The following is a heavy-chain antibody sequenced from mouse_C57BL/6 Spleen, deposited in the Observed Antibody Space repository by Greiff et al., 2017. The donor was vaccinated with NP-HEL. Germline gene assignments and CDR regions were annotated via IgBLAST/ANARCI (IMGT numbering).Heavy chain of an antibody. CDR3: ASLGRLHAMDY. J-gene: IGHJ4*01. CDR2: IRNKANGYTT. Sequence: EVKLVESGGGLVQPGGSLSLSCAASGFTFTDYYMSWVRQPPGKALEWLGFIRNKANGYTTEYSASVKGRFTISRDNSQSILYLQMNALRADDSATDYCASLGRLHAMDYWGQGTSVTVSS. CDR1: GFTFTDYY. V-gene: IGHV7-3*01. D-gene: IGHD4-1*01.